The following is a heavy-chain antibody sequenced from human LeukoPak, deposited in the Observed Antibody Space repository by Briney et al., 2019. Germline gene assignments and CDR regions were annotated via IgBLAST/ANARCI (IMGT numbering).Heavy chain of an antibody. V-gene: IGHV4-34*01. Sequence: SETLSLTCAVYGGSFSGYYWSWIRQPSGKGLEWIGEINHSGSTNYNPSLKSRVTISVDTSKNQFSLKLSSVTAADTAIYYCARHFRLVVENWFDPWGQGTLVTVSS. CDR2: INHSGST. D-gene: IGHD2-21*01. CDR1: GGSFSGYY. CDR3: ARHFRLVVENWFDP. J-gene: IGHJ5*02.